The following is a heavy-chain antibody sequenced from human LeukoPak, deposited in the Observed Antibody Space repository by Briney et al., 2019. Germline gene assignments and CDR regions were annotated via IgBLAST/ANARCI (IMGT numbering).Heavy chain of an antibody. CDR2: IYYSGST. J-gene: IGHJ3*02. Sequence: SETLSLTCAVYGGSFSGYYWSWIRQPPGKGLEWIGSIYYSGSTYYNPSLKSRVTISVDTSKNQFSLKLNSVAAADTAVYCCARSLNYDILTGYAFDIWGQGTMVTVSS. CDR3: ARSLNYDILTGYAFDI. D-gene: IGHD3-9*01. V-gene: IGHV4-34*01. CDR1: GGSFSGYY.